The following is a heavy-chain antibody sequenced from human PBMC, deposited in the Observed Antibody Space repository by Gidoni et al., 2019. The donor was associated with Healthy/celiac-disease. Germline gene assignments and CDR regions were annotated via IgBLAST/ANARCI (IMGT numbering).Heavy chain of an antibody. CDR2: ISSSSSTI. CDR1: GFTFSSYS. D-gene: IGHD3-22*01. Sequence: EVQLVESGGGLVQPGGSLRLSCAASGFTFSSYSLNWVRQAPGKGLEWVSYISSSSSTIYYADSVKGRFNISRDNAKNSLYLQMNSLRAEDTAVYYCARDRAYDSSGYYPDWGQGTLVTVSS. J-gene: IGHJ4*02. CDR3: ARDRAYDSSGYYPD. V-gene: IGHV3-48*01.